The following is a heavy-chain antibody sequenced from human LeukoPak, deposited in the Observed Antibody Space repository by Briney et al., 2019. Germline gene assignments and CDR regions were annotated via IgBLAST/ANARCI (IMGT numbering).Heavy chain of an antibody. CDR2: INPNSGGT. D-gene: IGHD2-2*01. J-gene: IGHJ4*02. V-gene: IGHV1-2*02. Sequence: ASVKVSCKASGYTFTSYDIYWVRQATGQGLEWMGWINPNSGGTNYAQKFQGRVTMTRDTSISTAYMELSRLRSDDTAVYYCARADIVVVPAADFDYWGQGTLVTVSS. CDR1: GYTFTSYD. CDR3: ARADIVVVPAADFDY.